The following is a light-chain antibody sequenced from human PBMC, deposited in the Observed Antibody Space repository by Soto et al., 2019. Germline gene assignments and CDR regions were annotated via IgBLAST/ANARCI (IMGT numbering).Light chain of an antibody. CDR1: SSDVGSYNR. J-gene: IGLJ2*01. V-gene: IGLV2-18*02. CDR2: EVS. Sequence: QSALTQPPSVSGSPGQSVTISCTGTSSDVGSYNRVSWYQQPPGTAPKLMIYEVSNRPSGVPDRFSGSKSGNTASLTISGLQAEDEADYYCSSYTSSSTFVVLGGGTKLTVL. CDR3: SSYTSSSTFVV.